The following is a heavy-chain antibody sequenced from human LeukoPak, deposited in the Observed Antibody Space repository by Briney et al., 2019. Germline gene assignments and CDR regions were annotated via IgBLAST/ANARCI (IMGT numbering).Heavy chain of an antibody. Sequence: GGSLRLSCAASGFTFSSYAMSWVRQAPGKGLEWVSAISGSGGSTYYADSVKGRFTISRDNSKNTLYLQMNSLRAEDTAVYYCAKEGVAGDTLTGYYYIDYWGQGTLVTVSS. CDR3: AKEGVAGDTLTGYYYIDY. J-gene: IGHJ4*02. D-gene: IGHD3-9*01. V-gene: IGHV3-23*01. CDR1: GFTFSSYA. CDR2: ISGSGGST.